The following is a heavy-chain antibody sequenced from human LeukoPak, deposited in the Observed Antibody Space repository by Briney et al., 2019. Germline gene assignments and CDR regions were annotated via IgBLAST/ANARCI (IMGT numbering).Heavy chain of an antibody. CDR3: GSPRTFSGRNVLDM. CDR1: WFTFSTYW. Sequence: GGSLRLSCAAAWFTFSTYWMHWVRQVPGKGLVWVSRINSDGRTTGYADSVKGRFTISRDNAKNTLYLQMNSLRVEDTAVYYCGSPRTFSGRNVLDMWGQGTMVTVSS. CDR2: INSDGRTT. J-gene: IGHJ3*02. D-gene: IGHD3-10*02. V-gene: IGHV3-74*01.